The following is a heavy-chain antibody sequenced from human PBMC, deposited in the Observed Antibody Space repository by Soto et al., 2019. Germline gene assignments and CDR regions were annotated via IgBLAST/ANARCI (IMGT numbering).Heavy chain of an antibody. V-gene: IGHV3-23*01. Sequence: EVQLLESGGGLVQPGGSLRLSCAASGFTFSSYAMSWVRQAPGKGLEWVSAISGSGGSTYYADSVKGRFTISRDNSKNTLYLQMNSLRAEDTAVYYCAKRKVVVAATGYYYYYMDVWGKGTTVTVSS. CDR2: ISGSGGST. J-gene: IGHJ6*03. CDR3: AKRKVVVAATGYYYYYMDV. CDR1: GFTFSSYA. D-gene: IGHD2-15*01.